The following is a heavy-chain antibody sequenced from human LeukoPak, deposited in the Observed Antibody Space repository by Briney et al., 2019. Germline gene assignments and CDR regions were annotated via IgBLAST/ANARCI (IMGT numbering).Heavy chain of an antibody. J-gene: IGHJ2*01. CDR2: ISTSSSYI. CDR1: AFTFSTYT. D-gene: IGHD6-19*01. V-gene: IGHV3-21*01. Sequence: GGSLRLSCAASAFTFSTYTMNWVRQAPGKGLEWVSSISTSSSYIYYADSVKGRFTISRDNAKNSLYLQMNSLRAEDTAVYYCARSPIGRVAGTGWYFDLWGRGTLVTVSS. CDR3: ARSPIGRVAGTGWYFDL.